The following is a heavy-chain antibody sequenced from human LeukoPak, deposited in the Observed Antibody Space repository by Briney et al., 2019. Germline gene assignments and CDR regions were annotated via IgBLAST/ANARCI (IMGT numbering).Heavy chain of an antibody. V-gene: IGHV4-59*08. J-gene: IGHJ6*03. CDR2: IYVTGN. CDR3: ARHIGGGIEDMDV. Sequence: SETLSLTCTVSGGSIGTYYWSWVRQSPGKGLEWIGYIYVTGNRYNPYLQSRVTISVDTSRNQFFLRMSSVTAADTAVYYCARHIGGGIEDMDVWGKGTKVTVSS. CDR1: GGSIGTYY. D-gene: IGHD3-16*02.